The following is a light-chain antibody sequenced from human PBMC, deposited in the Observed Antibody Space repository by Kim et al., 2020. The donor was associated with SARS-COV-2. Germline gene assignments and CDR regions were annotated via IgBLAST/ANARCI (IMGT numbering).Light chain of an antibody. J-gene: IGKJ3*01. CDR2: GAS. CDR3: QQYGTSRT. Sequence: SQSVSSTQVAWYQQKPGQAPRLLIYGASSRATGIPDRFSGSGSGTDFTLTISRLEPEDFAVYYCQQYGTSRTFGPGTKVDIK. V-gene: IGKV3-20*01. CDR1: QSVSSTQ.